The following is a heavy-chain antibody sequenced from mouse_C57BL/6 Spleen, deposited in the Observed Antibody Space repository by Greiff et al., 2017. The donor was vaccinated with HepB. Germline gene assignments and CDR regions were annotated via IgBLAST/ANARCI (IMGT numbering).Heavy chain of an antibody. D-gene: IGHD3-3*01. CDR3: ARDEGPGFAY. J-gene: IGHJ3*01. Sequence: EVKLQESGPGLVKPSQSLSLTCSVTGYSITSGYYWNWIRQFPGNKLEWMGYISYDGSNNYNPSLKNRISITRDTSKNQFFLKLNSVTTEDTATYYCARDEGPGFAYWGQGTLVTVSA. V-gene: IGHV3-6*01. CDR1: GYSITSGYY. CDR2: ISYDGSN.